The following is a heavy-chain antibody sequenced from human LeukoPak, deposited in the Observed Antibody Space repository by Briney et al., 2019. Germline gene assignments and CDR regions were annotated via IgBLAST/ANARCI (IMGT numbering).Heavy chain of an antibody. CDR3: ARSPNYKGFFDY. CDR2: IRYDGSNK. V-gene: IGHV3-30*02. D-gene: IGHD3-10*01. Sequence: PGGSLRLSCAASGFTFSSYGMHWVRQAPGKGLEWVAFIRYDGSNKYYADSVQGRFTISRDNAKNSLFLQMNSLRAEDTAVYYCARSPNYKGFFDYWGQGTLVTVSS. J-gene: IGHJ4*02. CDR1: GFTFSSYG.